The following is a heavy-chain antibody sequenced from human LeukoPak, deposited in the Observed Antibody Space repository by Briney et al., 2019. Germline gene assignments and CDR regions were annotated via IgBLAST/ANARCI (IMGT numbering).Heavy chain of an antibody. Sequence: GGSLRLSCAASGFTFSSYGMHWVRQAPGKGLEWVAVIWYDGSNKYYADSVKGRFTISRDNSKNTLCLQMNSLRAEDTAVYYCARRRGPYSSSLPDYWGQGTLVTVSS. D-gene: IGHD6-6*01. CDR3: ARRRGPYSSSLPDY. J-gene: IGHJ4*02. CDR2: IWYDGSNK. CDR1: GFTFSSYG. V-gene: IGHV3-33*01.